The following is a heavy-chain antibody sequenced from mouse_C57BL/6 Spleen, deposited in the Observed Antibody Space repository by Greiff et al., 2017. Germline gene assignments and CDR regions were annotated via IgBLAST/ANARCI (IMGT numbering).Heavy chain of an antibody. Sequence: VKLQESGPELVKPGASVKISCKASGYAFSSSWMNWVKQRPGKGLEWIGRIYPGDGDTNYNGKFKGKATLTADKSSSTAYMQLSSLTSEDSAVYFCARFGGYYDYFDYWGQGTTLTVSS. D-gene: IGHD2-3*01. CDR2: IYPGDGDT. CDR1: GYAFSSSW. J-gene: IGHJ2*01. V-gene: IGHV1-82*01. CDR3: ARFGGYYDYFDY.